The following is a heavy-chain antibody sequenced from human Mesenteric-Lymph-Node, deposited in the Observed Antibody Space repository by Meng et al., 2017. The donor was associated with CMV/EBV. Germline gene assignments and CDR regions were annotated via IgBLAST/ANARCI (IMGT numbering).Heavy chain of an antibody. J-gene: IGHJ2*01. CDR2: MYFTGST. CDR3: ARHGGLGINYFDL. CDR1: GGSTSCCRRY. Sequence: VSGGSTSCCRRYLGWIRQPPGRGLEWIGSMYFTGSTYYEPSLKSRLTISLDTAKNQFSLNLHSVTAADTGVYYCARHGGLGINYFDLWGRGALVTVSS. D-gene: IGHD7-27*01. V-gene: IGHV4-39*01.